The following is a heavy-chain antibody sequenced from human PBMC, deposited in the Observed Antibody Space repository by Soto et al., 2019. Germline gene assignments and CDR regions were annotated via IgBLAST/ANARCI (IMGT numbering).Heavy chain of an antibody. D-gene: IGHD3-10*01. J-gene: IGHJ6*02. CDR3: ARRSPRITMVRGVMSYYGMDV. V-gene: IGHV3-13*01. CDR1: GFTFSSYD. Sequence: GGSLRLSCAASGFTFSSYDMHWVRQATGKGLEWVSAIGTAGDTYYPGSVKGRFTISRENAKNSLYLQMNSLRAGETAVYYCARRSPRITMVRGVMSYYGMDVWGQGTTVTVSS. CDR2: IGTAGDT.